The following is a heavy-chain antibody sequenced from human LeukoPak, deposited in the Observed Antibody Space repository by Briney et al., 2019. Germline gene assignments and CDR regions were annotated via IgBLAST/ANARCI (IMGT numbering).Heavy chain of an antibody. CDR1: GYSFTSYW. V-gene: IGHV5-51*01. J-gene: IGHJ4*02. CDR3: ARIQLVGYYDSSGPDY. Sequence: KNGESLKISCKGSGYSFTSYWIGWVRQMPGKGLEWMGIIYPGDSDTRYSPSFQGQVTISADKSISTAYLQWSSLKASDTAMYYCARIQLVGYYDSSGPDYWGQGTLVTVSS. D-gene: IGHD3-22*01. CDR2: IYPGDSDT.